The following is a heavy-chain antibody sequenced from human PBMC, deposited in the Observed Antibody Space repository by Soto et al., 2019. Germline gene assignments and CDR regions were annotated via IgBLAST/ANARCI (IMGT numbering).Heavy chain of an antibody. CDR2: IIPIFGTA. CDR3: ARVSPARPLPFGMDV. Sequence: QVQLVQSGAEVKKPGSSVKVSCKASGGTFSSYAISWVLQAPGQGLEWMGGIIPIFGTANYAQKFQGRVTITADEATSTAYMELSSLSSEDTAVYYCARVSPARPLPFGMDVWGQGTTVTVSS. V-gene: IGHV1-69*12. J-gene: IGHJ6*02. D-gene: IGHD6-6*01. CDR1: GGTFSSYA.